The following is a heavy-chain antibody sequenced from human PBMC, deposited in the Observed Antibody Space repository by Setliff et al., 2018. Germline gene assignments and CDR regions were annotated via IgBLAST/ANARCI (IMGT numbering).Heavy chain of an antibody. J-gene: IGHJ3*02. CDR2: IYYSGST. CDR1: GGSINSGGYY. D-gene: IGHD2-21*01. CDR3: ARVALVVVIRNAFDI. V-gene: IGHV4-31*03. Sequence: SETLSLTCTVSGGSINSGGYYWSWIRQHSGKGLEWIGYIYYSGSTYYNPSLKSRVTISVDTSKNQFSLKLSSVTAADTAVYYCARVALVVVIRNAFDIWGQGTMVTVSS.